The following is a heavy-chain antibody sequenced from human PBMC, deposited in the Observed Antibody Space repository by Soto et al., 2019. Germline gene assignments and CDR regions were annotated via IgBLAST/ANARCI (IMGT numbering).Heavy chain of an antibody. CDR1: GFTFSSYG. V-gene: IGHV3-33*01. J-gene: IGHJ4*02. CDR3: ARGAIGSYQLLFRSY. CDR2: IWYDGSNK. Sequence: GGSLRLSCAASGFTFSSYGMHWVRQAPGKGLEWVAVIWYDGSNKYYADSVKGRFTISRDNSKNTLYLQMNSLRAEDTAVYYCARGAIGSYQLLFRSYWGQGTLVTVSS. D-gene: IGHD2-2*01.